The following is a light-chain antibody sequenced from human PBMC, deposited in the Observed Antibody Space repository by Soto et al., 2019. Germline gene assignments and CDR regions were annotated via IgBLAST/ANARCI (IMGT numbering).Light chain of an antibody. J-gene: IGKJ5*01. Sequence: EIVMTRAPATLSVSPWEIATLAFMASQSVSSSYLAWYQQKPGQPPRLLIYGASSRATGIPDRFSGSGSGTDFTLTISRLEPEDFAVFYCQHYDSLPITFGQGTRLEI. CDR3: QHYDSLPIT. V-gene: IGKV3-20*01. CDR2: GAS. CDR1: QSVSSSY.